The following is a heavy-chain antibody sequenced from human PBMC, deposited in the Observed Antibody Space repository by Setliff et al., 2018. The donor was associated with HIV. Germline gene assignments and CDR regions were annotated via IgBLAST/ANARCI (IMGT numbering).Heavy chain of an antibody. V-gene: IGHV3-23*01. J-gene: IGHJ4*02. CDR2: NSGYGEET. CDR3: AKALYGHSSAVGPDF. CDR1: GFTFRTYA. D-gene: IGHD4-17*01. Sequence: GGSLRLSCVGSGFTFRTYAMGWVRQAPGKGLEWVSSNSGYGEETYYADSVKGRFSISRDNSKNTLYLQMNRLRAEDTAVYFCAKALYGHSSAVGPDFWGQGTLVTVSS.